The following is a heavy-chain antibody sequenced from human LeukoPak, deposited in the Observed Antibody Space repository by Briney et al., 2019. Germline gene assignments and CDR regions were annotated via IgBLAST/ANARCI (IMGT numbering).Heavy chain of an antibody. V-gene: IGHV4-4*09. D-gene: IGHD4-17*01. CDR3: ARLMDYGQARTGGYYYYMDV. J-gene: IGHJ6*03. CDR1: GGSISSYY. Sequence: SETLSLTCTVSGGSISSYYWSWIRQPPGKGLEWIGYIYTSGSTNYNPSLKSRVAISVDTSKNQFSLKLSSVTAADTAVYYCARLMDYGQARTGGYYYYMDVWGKGTTVTVSS. CDR2: IYTSGST.